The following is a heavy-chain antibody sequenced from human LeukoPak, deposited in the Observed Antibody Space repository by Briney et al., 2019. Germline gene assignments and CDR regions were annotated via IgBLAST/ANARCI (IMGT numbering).Heavy chain of an antibody. Sequence: ASVKVSCKASGYTFTSYYMHWVRQAPGQGLEWMGKINPRGDSTSYAQKFQGRVTITRDTSTSTVYMELRSLRSEDTAVYYCARDEGWSFDYWGQGTLVTVSS. CDR2: INPRGDST. J-gene: IGHJ4*02. D-gene: IGHD3-3*01. V-gene: IGHV1-46*03. CDR3: ARDEGWSFDY. CDR1: GYTFTSYY.